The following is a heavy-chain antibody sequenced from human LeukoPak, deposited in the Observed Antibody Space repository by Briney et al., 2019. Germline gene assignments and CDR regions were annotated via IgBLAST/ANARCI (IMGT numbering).Heavy chain of an antibody. CDR1: GGSVSSGSYY. J-gene: IGHJ6*02. D-gene: IGHD2-15*01. V-gene: IGHV4-61*01. Sequence: SETLSLTCTVSGGSVSSGSYYWSWIRQPPGKGLEWIGYIYYSGSTNYNPSLKSRVTISVDTSKNQFSLKLSSVTAADTAVYYCAGDVMLVAGYYGMDVWGQGTTVTVSS. CDR2: IYYSGST. CDR3: AGDVMLVAGYYGMDV.